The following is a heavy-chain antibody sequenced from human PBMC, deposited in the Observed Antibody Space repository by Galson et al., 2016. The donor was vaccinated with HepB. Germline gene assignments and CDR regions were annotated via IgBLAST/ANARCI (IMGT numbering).Heavy chain of an antibody. CDR1: GFNFNSYG. CDR3: AKDGRRRGRGYDSSGLDY. J-gene: IGHJ4*02. V-gene: IGHV3-30*18. CDR2: ISYDGISK. Sequence: SLRLSCAASGFNFNSYGMHWVRQAPGKGLEWVAMISYDGISKYYADSVRGRFTISRDNSKNTLYLQVSYLRAEDAAVYYCAKDGRRRGRGYDSSGLDYWGQGTQVTVSS. D-gene: IGHD3-22*01.